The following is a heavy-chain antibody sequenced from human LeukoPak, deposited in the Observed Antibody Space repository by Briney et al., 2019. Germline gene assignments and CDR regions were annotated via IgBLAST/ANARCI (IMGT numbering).Heavy chain of an antibody. D-gene: IGHD5-18*01. CDR2: VSGNGNSR. CDR1: GFTFRDYT. J-gene: IGHJ3*02. V-gene: IGHV3-64*01. Sequence: GGSLRLSCTASGFTFRDYTIQWVRQAPGKGLEYVSSVSGNGNSRYYAKSVKGRFFISRDKSKNSLYLQMNSLRAEDMALYYCAKGARIQLWLNDAFDIWGQGTMVTVSS. CDR3: AKGARIQLWLNDAFDI.